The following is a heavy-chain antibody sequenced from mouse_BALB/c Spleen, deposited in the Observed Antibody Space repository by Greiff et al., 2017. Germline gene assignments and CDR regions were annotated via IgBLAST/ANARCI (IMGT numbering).Heavy chain of an antibody. V-gene: IGHV7-3*02. CDR1: GFTFTDYY. CDR3: ARGGKPYYAMDY. J-gene: IGHJ4*01. D-gene: IGHD2-1*01. CDR2: IRNKANGYTT. Sequence: EVMLVESGGGLVQLGGSLRLSCATSGFTFTDYYMSWVRQPPGKALEWLGFIRNKANGYTTEYSASVKGRFTISRDNSQSILYLQMNTLRAEDSATYYCARGGKPYYAMDYWGQGTSVTVSS.